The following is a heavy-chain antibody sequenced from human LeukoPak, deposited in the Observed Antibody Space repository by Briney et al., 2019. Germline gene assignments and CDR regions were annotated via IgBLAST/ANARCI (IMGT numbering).Heavy chain of an antibody. CDR3: TKDLAVAVAVTGFDY. J-gene: IGHJ4*02. Sequence: ASVKVSCKASGCTFTSYGISWVRQAPGQGLEWMGWISAYNGNTNYAQKLQGRVTMTTDTSTSTAYMELRSLRSDDTAVYYCTKDLAVAVAVTGFDYWGQGTLVTVSS. CDR1: GCTFTSYG. D-gene: IGHD6-19*01. CDR2: ISAYNGNT. V-gene: IGHV1-18*01.